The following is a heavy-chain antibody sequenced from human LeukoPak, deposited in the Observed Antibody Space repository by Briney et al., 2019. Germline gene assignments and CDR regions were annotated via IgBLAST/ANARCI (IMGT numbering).Heavy chain of an antibody. CDR1: GGSISSSSYY. V-gene: IGHV4-39*01. Sequence: SETLSLTCTVSGGSISSSSYYWGCIRQPPGKGLEWIGTIYYSGSTYYNPSLKSRVTISVDTSKNQFSLKLSSVTAADTAVYYCARLTTYYYGSGSYLNAFDIWGQGTMVTVSS. D-gene: IGHD3-10*01. J-gene: IGHJ3*02. CDR3: ARLTTYYYGSGSYLNAFDI. CDR2: IYYSGST.